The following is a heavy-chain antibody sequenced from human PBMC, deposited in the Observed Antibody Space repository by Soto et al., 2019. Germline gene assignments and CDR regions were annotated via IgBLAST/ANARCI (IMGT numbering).Heavy chain of an antibody. CDR3: SRSRWGPYWYFDL. V-gene: IGHV3-23*01. CDR2: ISGSGGST. CDR1: GSTFSSYA. D-gene: IGHD1-26*01. Sequence: GGSLRLSCAASGSTFSSYAMSWVRQAPGKGLEWVSAISGSGGSTYYADSVKGRFTISRDNSKNTLYLQMNSLRAEDTAVYYCSRSRWGPYWYFDLWGRGTLVTVSS. J-gene: IGHJ2*01.